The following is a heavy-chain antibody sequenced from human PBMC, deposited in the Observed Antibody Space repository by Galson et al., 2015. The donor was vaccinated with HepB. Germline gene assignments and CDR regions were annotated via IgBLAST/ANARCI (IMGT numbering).Heavy chain of an antibody. V-gene: IGHV3-30*18. J-gene: IGHJ4*02. CDR2: ISYDGSNK. CDR3: AKDLFEGIAAAGWGPDC. CDR1: GFTFSSYG. Sequence: SLRLSCAASGFTFSSYGMHWVRQAPGKGLEWVAVISYDGSNKYYADSVKGRFTISRDNSKNTLYLQMNSLRAEDTAVYYCAKDLFEGIAAAGWGPDCWGQGTLVTVSS. D-gene: IGHD6-13*01.